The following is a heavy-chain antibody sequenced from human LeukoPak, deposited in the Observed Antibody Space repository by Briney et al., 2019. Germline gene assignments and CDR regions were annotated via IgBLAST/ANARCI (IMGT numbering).Heavy chain of an antibody. CDR2: INDSGGST. CDR3: ARTFLEWEGLDY. V-gene: IGHV3-23*01. CDR1: GFTFSNYA. Sequence: PGGSLRLSCAASGFTFSNYAMSWVRQAPGKGLEWVSAINDSGGSTYYADSVKGRFTISRDNAQNSLYLQMHSLTVDDTAVYYCARTFLEWEGLDYWGQGTLVTVSS. D-gene: IGHD3-3*02. J-gene: IGHJ4*02.